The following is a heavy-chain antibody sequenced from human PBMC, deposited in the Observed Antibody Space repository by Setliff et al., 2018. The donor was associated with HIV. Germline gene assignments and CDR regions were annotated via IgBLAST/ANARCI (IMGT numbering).Heavy chain of an antibody. D-gene: IGHD6-19*01. Sequence: PSETLSLTCSVSGGSISSRSYYWSWIRQPAGKGLEWIGHIHTSGDTDYSPSLNSRVTISIDTSKKQFSLRLTSVTAADTAVYFCAGPHSGRGGGAWFDPWGQGTLVTVSS. CDR2: IHTSGDT. CDR3: AGPHSGRGGGAWFDP. V-gene: IGHV4-61*09. J-gene: IGHJ5*02. CDR1: GGSISSRSYY.